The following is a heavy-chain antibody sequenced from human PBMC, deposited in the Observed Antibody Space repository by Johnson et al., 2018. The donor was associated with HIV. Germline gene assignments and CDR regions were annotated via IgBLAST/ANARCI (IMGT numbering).Heavy chain of an antibody. Sequence: QVQLVESGGGVVQPGRSLRLSCAASGFTFSNYGIHWVRQAPGKGLEWVAVISYDGSNKYYADSVKGRFTISRDNYKDTLYLQMNNLRAEDTAVYYCTRDGVYRLLSDAFDIWGQGTMVTVSS. CDR1: GFTFSNYG. V-gene: IGHV3-30*03. CDR3: TRDGVYRLLSDAFDI. J-gene: IGHJ3*02. D-gene: IGHD2-2*01. CDR2: ISYDGSNK.